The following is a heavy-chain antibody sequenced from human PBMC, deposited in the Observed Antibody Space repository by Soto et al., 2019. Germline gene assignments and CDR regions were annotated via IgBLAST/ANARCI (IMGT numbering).Heavy chain of an antibody. V-gene: IGHV3-15*01. CDR2: IKSKTDGGTT. D-gene: IGHD6-19*01. Sequence: NPGGSLRLSCAASGFTFSNAWMSWVRQAPGKGLEWVGRIKSKTDGGTTDYAAPVKGRFTISRDDSKNTLYLQMNSLKTEDTAVYYCTTEEGQWLVFDYWGQGTLVTVSS. CDR3: TTEEGQWLVFDY. J-gene: IGHJ4*02. CDR1: GFTFSNAW.